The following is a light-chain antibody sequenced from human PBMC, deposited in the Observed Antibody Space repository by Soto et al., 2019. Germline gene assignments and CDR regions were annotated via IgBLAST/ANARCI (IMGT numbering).Light chain of an antibody. CDR1: QGIANF. CDR3: LQLSSFPTP. CDR2: GAS. V-gene: IGKV1-9*01. Sequence: IQLTQSPSSLSASVGDRVTISCRASQGIANFLAWYQQKPGKAPKLLIYGASTLQSGATSRFSGSGSGTDLPLTISSLQPEDFATYYCLQLSSFPTPFGPGTKVDIK. J-gene: IGKJ3*01.